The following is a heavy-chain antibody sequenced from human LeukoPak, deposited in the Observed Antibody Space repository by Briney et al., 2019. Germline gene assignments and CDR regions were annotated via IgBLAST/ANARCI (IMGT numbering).Heavy chain of an antibody. CDR1: GFTFSSYE. J-gene: IGHJ6*03. D-gene: IGHD1-14*01. CDR2: ISSSGSTI. Sequence: PARSLRLSCAASGFTFSSYEMNWVRQAPGKGLEWVSYISSSGSTIYYADSVKGRFTISRDNAKNSLYLQMNSLRAEDTAVYYCARDRGNQRGYYYYYMDVWGKGTTVTVSS. V-gene: IGHV3-48*03. CDR3: ARDRGNQRGYYYYYMDV.